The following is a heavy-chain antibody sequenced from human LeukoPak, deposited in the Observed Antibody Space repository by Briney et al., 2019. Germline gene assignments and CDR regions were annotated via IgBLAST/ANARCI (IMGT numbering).Heavy chain of an antibody. CDR3: ARHTSGSPWDAIDV. D-gene: IGHD2-15*01. J-gene: IGHJ6*02. Sequence: GESLKISCKGSGYSLTSHWIAWVRQMPGKGMEWMGMIYPGDSDTRYSPSFQGQVTISADKSINTAYLQWSSLKTSDTAMYYCARHTSGSPWDAIDVWGQGTKVTVSS. CDR1: GYSLTSHW. CDR2: IYPGDSDT. V-gene: IGHV5-51*01.